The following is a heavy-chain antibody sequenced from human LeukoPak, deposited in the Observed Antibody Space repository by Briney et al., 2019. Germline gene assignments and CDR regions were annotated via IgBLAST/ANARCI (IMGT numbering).Heavy chain of an antibody. V-gene: IGHV3-53*01. CDR3: ARDRYLYGSGSYYYYYGMDV. Sequence: GGSLRLSCAASGFTVSSNYMSWVRQAPGKGLEWVSVIYSGGSTYYADSVKGRFTISRDNSKNTPYLQMNSLRAEDTAVYYCARDRYLYGSGSYYYYYGMDVWGQGTTVTVSS. J-gene: IGHJ6*02. CDR1: GFTVSSNY. CDR2: IYSGGST. D-gene: IGHD3-10*01.